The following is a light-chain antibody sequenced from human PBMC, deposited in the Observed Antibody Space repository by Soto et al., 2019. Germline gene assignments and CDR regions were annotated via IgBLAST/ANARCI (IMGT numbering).Light chain of an antibody. CDR1: QSVSSN. J-gene: IGKJ1*01. Sequence: EIVMTQSPATLSVSPGERATLSCRASQSVSSNLAWYQQKPGQAPRLLIYGASTRATGIPARFSGSGSGTESPLTISSLQSEDFAVYYCQQYNNWLSWTFGQGTKVEIK. V-gene: IGKV3-15*01. CDR2: GAS. CDR3: QQYNNWLSWT.